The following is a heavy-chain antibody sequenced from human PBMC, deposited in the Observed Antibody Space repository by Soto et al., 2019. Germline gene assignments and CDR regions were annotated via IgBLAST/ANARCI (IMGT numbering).Heavy chain of an antibody. CDR3: ARVAGDVPE. Sequence: QLVQSGAEVKKPGASVRVSCKTSGPTFIAYYIHWVRQAPGQGLEWMGWIDPKSGGTTYEQKFLGRVTMTRDTSNNTAYMDLNRLTSADTAVYNCARVAGDVPEWGQGTRITVSS. CDR1: GPTFIAYY. CDR2: IDPKSGGT. V-gene: IGHV1-2*02. D-gene: IGHD3-10*01. J-gene: IGHJ4*02.